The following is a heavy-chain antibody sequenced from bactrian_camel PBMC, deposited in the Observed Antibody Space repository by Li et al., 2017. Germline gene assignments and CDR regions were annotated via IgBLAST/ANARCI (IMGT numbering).Heavy chain of an antibody. D-gene: IGHD3*01. J-gene: IGHJ4*01. CDR1: GYTFSSYC. Sequence: QVQLVESGGGSVQTGGSLRLSCAPSGYTFSSYCLGWFRQVPGKEREGVAHIDSDGSTTYADSVKGRFTISQDNAKSTMYLQMNSLKPEDTAVYYCAADWMRMVEWVECREGQGTQVTVS. V-gene: IGHV3S9*01. CDR2: IDSDGST.